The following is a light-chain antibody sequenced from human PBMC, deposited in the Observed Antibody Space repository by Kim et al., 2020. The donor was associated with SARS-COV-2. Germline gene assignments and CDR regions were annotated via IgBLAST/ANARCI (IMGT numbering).Light chain of an antibody. J-gene: IGLJ1*01. Sequence: GQAGTVTCTGTTSNVGGYNYGSWYQQKASKAPKLLIYDGSGRPSGGPGRFSGSKSGVTASLTISGLQAEDEADYYCASYAGNYNFVFGTGTQLTVL. CDR2: DGS. CDR3: ASYAGNYNFV. CDR1: TSNVGGYNY. V-gene: IGLV2-11*01.